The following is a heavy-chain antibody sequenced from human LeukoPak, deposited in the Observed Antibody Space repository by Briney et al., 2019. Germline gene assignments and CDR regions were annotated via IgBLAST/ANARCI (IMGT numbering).Heavy chain of an antibody. V-gene: IGHV1-69*13. CDR3: AREYRRGYCSGGSCLRGVDP. J-gene: IGHJ5*02. D-gene: IGHD2-15*01. CDR2: IIPIFGTA. Sequence: SVKVSCKASGGTFSSYAISWVRQAPGQGLEWMGGIIPIFGTANYAQKFQGRVTITADESTSTAYMELSSLRSEDTAVYYCAREYRRGYCSGGSCLRGVDPLGQGTLVTVSS. CDR1: GGTFSSYA.